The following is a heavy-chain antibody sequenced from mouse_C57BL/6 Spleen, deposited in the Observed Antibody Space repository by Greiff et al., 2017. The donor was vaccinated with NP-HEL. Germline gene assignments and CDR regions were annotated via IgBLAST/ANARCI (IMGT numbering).Heavy chain of an antibody. CDR2: IRNKANGYTT. Sequence: EVKVVESGGGLVQPGGSLSLSCAASGFTFTDYYMSWVRQPPGKALEWLGFIRNKANGYTTEYSASVKGRFTISRDNSQSILYLQMNALRAEDSATYYCARSYYGSSLDYWGQGTTLTVSS. V-gene: IGHV7-3*01. CDR1: GFTFTDYY. D-gene: IGHD1-1*01. J-gene: IGHJ2*01. CDR3: ARSYYGSSLDY.